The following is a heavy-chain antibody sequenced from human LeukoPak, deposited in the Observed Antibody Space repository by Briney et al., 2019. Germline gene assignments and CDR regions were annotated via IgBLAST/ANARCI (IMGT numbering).Heavy chain of an antibody. Sequence: SQTLSLTCTVSGGSISSGSYYWSWIRQPAGKGLEWIGRIYTSGSTNYNPSLKSRVTISVDTSKNQFSLKLSSVTAADTAVYYCASWGYCSGGSCYGDFQHWGQGTLVTVSS. D-gene: IGHD2-15*01. CDR2: IYTSGST. J-gene: IGHJ1*01. CDR3: ASWGYCSGGSCYGDFQH. CDR1: GGSISSGSYY. V-gene: IGHV4-61*02.